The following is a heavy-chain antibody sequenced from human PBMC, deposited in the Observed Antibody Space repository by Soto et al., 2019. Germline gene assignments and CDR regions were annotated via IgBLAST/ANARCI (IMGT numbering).Heavy chain of an antibody. CDR3: VRDGTKTLRDWFDP. J-gene: IGHJ5*02. CDR1: GASISGFY. D-gene: IGHD1-1*01. CDR2: ICATGTT. Sequence: QVQLQESGPGLVKPSETLSLTCTVSGASISGFYGSWIRKSAGKGLEWIGRICATGTTDYNPSRRSRVMMSVDRSKKQFSRKLRSVTAADTAVYYCVRDGTKTLRDWFDPWGQGISVTVSS. V-gene: IGHV4-4*07.